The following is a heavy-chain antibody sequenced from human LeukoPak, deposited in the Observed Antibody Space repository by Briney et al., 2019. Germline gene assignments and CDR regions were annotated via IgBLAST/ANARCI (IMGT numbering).Heavy chain of an antibody. CDR3: ARVATGWGVDYFDY. CDR1: GFTFSSYG. CDR2: IWYDGSNK. D-gene: IGHD3-9*01. J-gene: IGHJ4*02. V-gene: IGHV3-33*01. Sequence: GRSLRLSCAASGFTFSSYGMHWVRQAPGKGLEWVAVIWYDGSNKYYADSVKGRFTISRDNSKNTLYLQMNSLRAEDTAVYYCARVATGWGVDYFDYWGQGTLVTVSS.